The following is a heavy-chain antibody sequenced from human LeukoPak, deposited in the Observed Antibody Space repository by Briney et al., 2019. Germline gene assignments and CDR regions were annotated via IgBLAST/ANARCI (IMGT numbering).Heavy chain of an antibody. V-gene: IGHV1-18*01. CDR1: GYTFTSYG. J-gene: IGHJ4*02. CDR2: ISAYNGNT. D-gene: IGHD5-12*01. Sequence: ASVKVSCKASGYTFTSYGISWVRQAPGQGLEWMGWISAYNGNTNYAQKLQGRVTMTTDTYTSTAYMELRSLRSDDTAVYYCAREGLSLGIVATIYVLFDYWGQGTLVTVSS. CDR3: AREGLSLGIVATIYVLFDY.